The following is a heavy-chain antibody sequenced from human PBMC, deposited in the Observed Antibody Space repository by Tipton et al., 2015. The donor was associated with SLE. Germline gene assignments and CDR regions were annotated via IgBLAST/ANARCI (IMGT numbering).Heavy chain of an antibody. CDR3: ARVVDYGDRSYLFDY. CDR2: VYTSGTT. D-gene: IGHD4-17*01. J-gene: IGHJ4*02. Sequence: TLSLTCTVSGGSINGYYWNWIRQPAGKGLEWIGRVYTSGTTDYNPSYNPSLKSRVTMSGDTSKNQFSLKLSSVTAADTAVYYCARVVDYGDRSYLFDYWGQGTLVTVSS. V-gene: IGHV4-4*07. CDR1: GGSINGYY.